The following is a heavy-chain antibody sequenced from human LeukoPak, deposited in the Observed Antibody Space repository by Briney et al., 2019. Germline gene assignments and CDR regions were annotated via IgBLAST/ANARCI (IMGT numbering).Heavy chain of an antibody. CDR2: TDHTGFT. CDR3: ARSPSKEMEWLSPSHFDF. CDR1: GGSISGGGYF. D-gene: IGHD3-3*01. J-gene: IGHJ4*02. Sequence: PSETLSLTCSVSGGSISGGGYFWNWLRQPPGKTLEWIVCTDHTGFTYNKPSLRSRVTISVDTSKNQFSLRLTSVTAADTAMYFCARSPSKEMEWLSPSHFDFWGQGTLVSVSS. V-gene: IGHV4-30-2*01.